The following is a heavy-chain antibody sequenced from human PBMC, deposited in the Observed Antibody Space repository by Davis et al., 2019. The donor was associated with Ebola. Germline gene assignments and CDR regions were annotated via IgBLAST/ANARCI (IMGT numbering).Heavy chain of an antibody. CDR2: IYYSGST. CDR1: GGSISSGGYS. CDR3: ARLLGFGEL. Sequence: SETLSLTCAVSGGSISSGGYSWSWLRQPPGKGLEWIGYIYYSGSTYYNPSLKSRVTISVDTSKNQFSLKLSSVTAADTAVYYCARLLGFGELWGQGTLVTVSS. D-gene: IGHD3-10*01. V-gene: IGHV4-30-2*03. J-gene: IGHJ4*02.